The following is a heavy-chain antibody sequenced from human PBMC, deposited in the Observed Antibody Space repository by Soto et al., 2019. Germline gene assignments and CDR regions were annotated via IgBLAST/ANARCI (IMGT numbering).Heavy chain of an antibody. CDR1: GFTFSNYA. D-gene: IGHD6-19*01. Sequence: GGSLRLSCAASGFTFSNYAMSWVRQAPGKGLEWVSGISGSGESTCYADSVKGRFTISRDNSKNTLYLQMNSLRAEDTAVYHCAKEPIIAVAGEGYFDYWGQGTLVTVSS. J-gene: IGHJ4*02. CDR2: ISGSGEST. CDR3: AKEPIIAVAGEGYFDY. V-gene: IGHV3-23*01.